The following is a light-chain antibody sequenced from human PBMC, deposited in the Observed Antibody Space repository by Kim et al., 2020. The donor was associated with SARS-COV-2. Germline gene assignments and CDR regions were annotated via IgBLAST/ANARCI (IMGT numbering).Light chain of an antibody. J-gene: IGKJ1*01. CDR2: SAS. CDR1: QDIANS. V-gene: IGKV1-27*01. Sequence: SSIGDRVTITCRASQDIANSLAWYQQKPGKVPQVLIYSASTLQSGVPSRFSGSGSGTEFTLTIDSLQTEDVATYYCQKYNSAPWTFGPGTKVDIK. CDR3: QKYNSAPWT.